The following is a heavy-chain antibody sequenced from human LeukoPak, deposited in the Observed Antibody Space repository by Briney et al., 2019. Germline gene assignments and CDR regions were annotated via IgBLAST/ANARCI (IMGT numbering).Heavy chain of an antibody. Sequence: ASVKVSCKASGYTFTSYGISWVRQAPGQGLEWMGWISAYNGNTNYAQKLQGRVTMTTDTSTSTVYMELRSLRSDDTAVYYCARVDTAADLDYWGQGTLVTVSS. CDR2: ISAYNGNT. CDR3: ARVDTAADLDY. CDR1: GYTFTSYG. V-gene: IGHV1-18*01. D-gene: IGHD5-18*01. J-gene: IGHJ4*02.